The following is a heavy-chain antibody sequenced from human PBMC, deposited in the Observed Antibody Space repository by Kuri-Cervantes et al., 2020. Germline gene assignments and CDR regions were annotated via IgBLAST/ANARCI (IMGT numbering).Heavy chain of an antibody. CDR3: ARRGGPYYDFWSGYYGDNWFDP. Sequence: SETLSLTCTVSGGSISSSSYYWGWIRQPPGKGLEWIGSIYYSGRTYYNPSLKSRVTISVDTSKNQFSLKLSSVTAADTAVYYCARRGGPYYDFWSGYYGDNWFDPWGQGTLVTVSS. J-gene: IGHJ5*02. CDR1: GGSISSSSYY. D-gene: IGHD3-3*01. CDR2: IYYSGRT. V-gene: IGHV4-39*01.